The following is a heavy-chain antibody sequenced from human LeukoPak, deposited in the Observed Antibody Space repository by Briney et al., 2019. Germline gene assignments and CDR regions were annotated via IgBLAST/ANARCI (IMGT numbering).Heavy chain of an antibody. Sequence: SETLSLTCTVSGGSISSNSNYWAWIRQPPGRGLEWVGSVSYGGSTYYSPSLESRVTISVDTSKNQFSLKLSSVTAADTAVYYCARQALWFFDHWGQGTLVTVSS. D-gene: IGHD2-21*01. J-gene: IGHJ4*02. CDR1: GGSISSNSNY. CDR3: ARQALWFFDH. V-gene: IGHV4-39*01. CDR2: VSYGGST.